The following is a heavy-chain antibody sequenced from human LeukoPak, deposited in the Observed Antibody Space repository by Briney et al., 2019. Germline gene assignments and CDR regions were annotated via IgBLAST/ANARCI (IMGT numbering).Heavy chain of an antibody. CDR2: IYHSGST. CDR1: GGSISSSNW. J-gene: IGHJ4*02. Sequence: PSGTLSLTCAVSGGSISSSNWWSWVRQPPGKGLEWIGEIYHSGSTNYNPSLKSRVTISVDTSKNQFSLKLSSVTAADTAVYYCATGSVDIVAPTERFDYWGQGTLVTVSS. D-gene: IGHD5-12*01. V-gene: IGHV4-4*02. CDR3: ATGSVDIVAPTERFDY.